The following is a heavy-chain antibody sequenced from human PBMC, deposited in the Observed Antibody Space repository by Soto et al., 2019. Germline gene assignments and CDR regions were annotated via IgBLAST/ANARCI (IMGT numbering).Heavy chain of an antibody. CDR2: ISPASRYP. CDR3: VRGGGRCQFDP. D-gene: IGHD2-15*01. J-gene: IGHJ5*02. Sequence: PGGSLSLCCAGSAFTFADSYMSWIRQAQGKGLEWHPYISPASRYPAYADSVKGRFTISRDNAKRALYLQMLSLTAEDTSIYYCVRGGGRCQFDPWGQGTMVTVFS. V-gene: IGHV3-11*06. CDR1: AFTFADSY.